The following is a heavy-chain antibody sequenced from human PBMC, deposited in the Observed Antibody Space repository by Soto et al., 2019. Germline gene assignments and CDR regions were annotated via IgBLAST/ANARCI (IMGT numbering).Heavy chain of an antibody. CDR3: ARLEDSSGDGDFGY. D-gene: IGHD3-22*01. J-gene: IGHJ4*02. CDR2: ISAYNGNT. Sequence: ASGKVSCKASGYTFTSYGISWVRQAPGQGLEWMGWISAYNGNTNYAQKLQGRVTMTTDTSTSTAYMELRSLRSDDTAVYYCARLEDSSGDGDFGYWGKGPLVTVSP. V-gene: IGHV1-18*04. CDR1: GYTFTSYG.